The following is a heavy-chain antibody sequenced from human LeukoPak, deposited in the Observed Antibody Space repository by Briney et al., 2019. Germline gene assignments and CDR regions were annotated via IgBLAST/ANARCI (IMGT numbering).Heavy chain of an antibody. D-gene: IGHD6-13*01. Sequence: GASVKVSCKASGGTFSSYAISWVRQAPGQGLEWMGGIIPIFGTANYAQKFQGRVTITADESTSTAYMELSSLRSEDTAVYYCARDENGAAGTPSFDYWGQGTLVTVSS. J-gene: IGHJ4*02. CDR1: GGTFSSYA. CDR3: ARDENGAAGTPSFDY. V-gene: IGHV1-69*13. CDR2: IIPIFGTA.